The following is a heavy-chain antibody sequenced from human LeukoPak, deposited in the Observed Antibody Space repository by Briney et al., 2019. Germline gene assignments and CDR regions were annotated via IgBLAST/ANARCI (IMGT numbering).Heavy chain of an antibody. J-gene: IGHJ4*02. CDR2: INPNSGGT. CDR1: GYTFTAYY. V-gene: IGHV1-2*02. CDR3: ARVGSITARKNYFDY. Sequence: VSVKVSCKAAGYTFTAYYIHWVRQAPGQGLEWMGWINPNSGGTNSAQKFQGRVTMTRDSSISTAYMENSRLTSDDTAVYHCARVGSITARKNYFDYWGQGTLVTVSS. D-gene: IGHD6-6*01.